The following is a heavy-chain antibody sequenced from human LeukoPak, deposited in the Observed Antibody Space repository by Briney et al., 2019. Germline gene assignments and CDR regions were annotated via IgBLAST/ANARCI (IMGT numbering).Heavy chain of an antibody. V-gene: IGHV3-23*01. Sequence: GGSLRLSCAASEFTYSAYAMSWVRQAPGKVLEWVSTISGDGRSTFYADSVKGRFTISRDDSKTTLFLQMNSLRAEDTAIYYCARRYGGWGAFDIWGQGTVVTVSS. D-gene: IGHD4-23*01. CDR3: ARRYGGWGAFDI. J-gene: IGHJ3*02. CDR2: ISGDGRST. CDR1: EFTYSAYA.